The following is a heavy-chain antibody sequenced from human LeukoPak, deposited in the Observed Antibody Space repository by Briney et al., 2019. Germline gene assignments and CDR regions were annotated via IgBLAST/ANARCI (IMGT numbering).Heavy chain of an antibody. J-gene: IGHJ4*02. Sequence: SETLSLTCTVSGYSISSGYYWGWIRQPPGKGLEWIGSIYHSGSTYYNPSLKSRVTISVDTSKNQFSLKLSSVTAADTAVYYCARAPSTGHNRAFDYWGQGTLVTVSS. CDR2: IYHSGST. V-gene: IGHV4-38-2*02. CDR3: ARAPSTGHNRAFDY. CDR1: GYSISSGYY. D-gene: IGHD2-2*01.